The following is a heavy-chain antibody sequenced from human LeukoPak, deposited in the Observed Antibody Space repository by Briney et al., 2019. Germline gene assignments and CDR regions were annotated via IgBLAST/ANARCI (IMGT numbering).Heavy chain of an antibody. Sequence: GGSLRLSCAASGFTFSSYAMSWVRQALGKGLEWVSAISGSGGSTYYADSVKGRFTISRDNSKNTLYLQMNSLRAEDTAVYYCAKDGQVSSGWFDYWGQGTLVTVSS. D-gene: IGHD6-19*01. CDR2: ISGSGGST. CDR3: AKDGQVSSGWFDY. J-gene: IGHJ4*02. CDR1: GFTFSSYA. V-gene: IGHV3-23*01.